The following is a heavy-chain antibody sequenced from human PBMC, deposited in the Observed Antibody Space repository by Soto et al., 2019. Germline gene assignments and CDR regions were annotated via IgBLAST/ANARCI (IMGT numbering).Heavy chain of an antibody. CDR1: GFTFRRYA. J-gene: IGHJ4*02. Sequence: VQLVESGGGVVQPGRSLRLACAASGFTFRRYAMHWVRQAPGKGLEWVAVLSYDGSKKYYADSVKGRFTISRDNSKNRLYLQMNSLRAEDTAVYYCARGESSGSSHDYFDYWGQGTLVTVSS. V-gene: IGHV3-30-3*01. CDR3: ARGESSGSSHDYFDY. D-gene: IGHD1-26*01. CDR2: LSYDGSKK.